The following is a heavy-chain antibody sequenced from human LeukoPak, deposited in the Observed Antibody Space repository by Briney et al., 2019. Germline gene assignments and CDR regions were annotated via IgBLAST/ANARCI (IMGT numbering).Heavy chain of an antibody. Sequence: PGRSLRLSCAASGFTFSSYGMHWVRQAPGKGLEWVAVISYDGSNKYYADSVKGRFTISRDNSKNTLYLQLNSLRAEDTAVYYCAKDPRDMLLDYYMDVWGKGTTVTISS. CDR3: AKDPRDMLLDYYMDV. D-gene: IGHD2-15*01. V-gene: IGHV3-30*18. J-gene: IGHJ6*03. CDR2: ISYDGSNK. CDR1: GFTFSSYG.